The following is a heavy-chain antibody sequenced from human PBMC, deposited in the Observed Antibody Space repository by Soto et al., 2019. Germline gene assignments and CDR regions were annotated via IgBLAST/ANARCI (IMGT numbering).Heavy chain of an antibody. Sequence: QVQLQESGPGLVKPSGTLSLTCALSGASIITDNWWSWVCQPPGKEMEWIGEIYHSGNTNFNPSVKSRVNISVDTSKNQFSLTVSSVTAADTAIYYCARASASSKLRGVVINWGQGTLVTVSS. CDR2: IYHSGNT. CDR1: GASIITDNW. V-gene: IGHV4-4*02. CDR3: ARASASSKLRGVVIN. J-gene: IGHJ4*02. D-gene: IGHD3-10*01.